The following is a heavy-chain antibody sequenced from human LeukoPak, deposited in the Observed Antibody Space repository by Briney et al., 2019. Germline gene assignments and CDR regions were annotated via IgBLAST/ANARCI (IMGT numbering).Heavy chain of an antibody. Sequence: ASVKVSCKASGYTFTSYAMNWVRQAPGQGLEWMGWINTNTGNPTYAQGFTGRFVFSLDTSVSTAYLQISSLKAEDTAVYYCARDASTMVRGVILPYYYGMDVWGQGTTVTVSS. J-gene: IGHJ6*02. CDR1: GYTFTSYA. V-gene: IGHV7-4-1*02. CDR2: INTNTGNP. D-gene: IGHD3-10*01. CDR3: ARDASTMVRGVILPYYYGMDV.